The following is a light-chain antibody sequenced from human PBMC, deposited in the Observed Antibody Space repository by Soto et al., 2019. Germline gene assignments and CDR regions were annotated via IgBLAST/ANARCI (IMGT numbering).Light chain of an antibody. CDR2: GVF. CDR1: QNVHNN. Sequence: DIVMTQSPATLSVSPGERATLSCRASQNVHNNLAWYQQKPGQAPRLLIYGVFARATGIPARFSGSGSGTEFTLTISSLQSEDFAVYYCQQYNDWPLTFGGGTKVEIK. J-gene: IGKJ4*01. V-gene: IGKV3-15*01. CDR3: QQYNDWPLT.